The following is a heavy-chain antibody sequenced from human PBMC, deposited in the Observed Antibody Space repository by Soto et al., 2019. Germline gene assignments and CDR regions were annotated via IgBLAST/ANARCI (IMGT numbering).Heavy chain of an antibody. V-gene: IGHV1-8*01. CDR1: GYTFTNYD. CDR2: MNPNSGNT. D-gene: IGHD3-22*01. Sequence: QVQLVQSGAEVKKPGASVKVSCKASGYTFTNYDINWVRQATGQGLEWMGWMNPNSGNTGYAQKFQGRGTMTRNTSISTAYMELSSLRSEDTAVYYCARCAVVARYAFDIWGQGTMVTVSS. J-gene: IGHJ3*02. CDR3: ARCAVVARYAFDI.